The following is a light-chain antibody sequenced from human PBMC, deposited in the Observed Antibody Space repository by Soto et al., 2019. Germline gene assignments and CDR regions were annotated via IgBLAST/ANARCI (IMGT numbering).Light chain of an antibody. V-gene: IGLV2-14*03. CDR3: CSHTSSNTYV. CDR2: DVT. Sequence: QSVLTQPASVSGSLGQSTTISCTGTSSDVGGFDYVSWYQHQPGKAPKLIIYDVTSRPSGVSSHFSGSKSGNTASLTISGLLAEDEADYHCCSHTSSNTYVFGTGTKVTVL. J-gene: IGLJ1*01. CDR1: SSDVGGFDY.